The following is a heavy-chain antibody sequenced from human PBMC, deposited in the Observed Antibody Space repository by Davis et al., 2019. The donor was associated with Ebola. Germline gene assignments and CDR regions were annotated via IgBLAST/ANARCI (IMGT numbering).Heavy chain of an antibody. CDR1: GGSFSGYY. Sequence: MPSETLSLTCAVYGGSFSGYYWSWIRQPPGKGLEWIGEINHSGSTYYNPSLKSRVTISRDTSKNQFSLKVNSVAAADTAMYYCARQYSSGWLDYWGQGTLVTVSS. J-gene: IGHJ4*02. CDR2: INHSGST. D-gene: IGHD6-19*01. CDR3: ARQYSSGWLDY. V-gene: IGHV4-34*01.